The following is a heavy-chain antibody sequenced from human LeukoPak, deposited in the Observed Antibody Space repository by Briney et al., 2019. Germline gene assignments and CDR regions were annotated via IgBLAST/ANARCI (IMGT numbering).Heavy chain of an antibody. Sequence: GGSLRLSCAASGFTFSSYSMNWVRQAPGKGLEWVSSISSSTSYIYYADSVKGRFTISRDNAKNSLYLQMNSLRAEDTAVYYCARAETPYYYDSSGYFENWGQGTLVTVSS. V-gene: IGHV3-21*01. CDR2: ISSSTSYI. D-gene: IGHD3-22*01. J-gene: IGHJ4*02. CDR3: ARAETPYYYDSSGYFEN. CDR1: GFTFSSYS.